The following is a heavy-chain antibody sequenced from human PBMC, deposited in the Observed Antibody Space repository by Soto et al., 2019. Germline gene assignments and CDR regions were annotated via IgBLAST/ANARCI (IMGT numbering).Heavy chain of an antibody. V-gene: IGHV4-31*01. CDR2: TFYSAST. CDR1: GVSISSAGYY. J-gene: IGHJ4*02. CDR3: ASPSMLRGVIAFDQ. Sequence: QVRLQESGPGLVRPSETLSLTCTASGVSISSAGYYWSWIRHHPGKVLEWIGTTFYSASTYYNPSLKSATSISVDTSKNQFSLNLSSVTAADTAVYYCASPSMLRGVIAFDQWGPGIHVTVSS. D-gene: IGHD3-10*01.